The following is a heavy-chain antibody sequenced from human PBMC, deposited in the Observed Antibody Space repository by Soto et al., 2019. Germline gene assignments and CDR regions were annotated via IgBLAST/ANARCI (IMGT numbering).Heavy chain of an antibody. CDR2: IYYSGST. J-gene: IGHJ6*02. D-gene: IGHD6-13*01. Sequence: PSETLSLTCTVSGGSISSYYWSWIREPPGKGLECIGYIYYSGSTNYNPSLKSRVTISVDTSKNQFSLKLSSVTAADTAVYYCARLKIAAGAQTTTIYYYGMDVWGQGTTVTVSS. V-gene: IGHV4-59*01. CDR1: GGSISSYY. CDR3: ARLKIAAGAQTTTIYYYGMDV.